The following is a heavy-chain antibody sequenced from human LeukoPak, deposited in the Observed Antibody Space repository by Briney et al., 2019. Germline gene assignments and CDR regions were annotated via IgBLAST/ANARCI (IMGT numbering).Heavy chain of an antibody. CDR3: ARDYHCSGGRCYDNAFDI. V-gene: IGHV3-30*01. D-gene: IGHD2-15*01. Sequence: GGSLRLSCAASGFTFSTYAIHWVRQAPGKGLDWVALISHDDRNKYYADSVKGRFTISRDSSKNTLYLQMNSLRAEDTAVYYCARDYHCSGGRCYDNAFDIWGQGTMVTVSS. CDR2: ISHDDRNK. J-gene: IGHJ3*02. CDR1: GFTFSTYA.